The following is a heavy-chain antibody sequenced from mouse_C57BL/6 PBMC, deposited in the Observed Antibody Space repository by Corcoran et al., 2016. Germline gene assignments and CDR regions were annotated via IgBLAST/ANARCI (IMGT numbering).Heavy chain of an antibody. J-gene: IGHJ2*01. CDR3: ARDYYCSSDVGY. CDR1: GYTFTDYY. D-gene: IGHD1-1*01. V-gene: IGHV1-26*01. CDR2: INPNTGGT. Sequence: EVQLQQSGPELVKPGASVKISCKASGYTFTDYYMNWVKQSHGKSLEWIGDINPNTGGTSYNQKFKSKATWTVDKSSSTAYMELRSLTSEDSAVDYCARDYYCSSDVGYWGQGTTLTV.